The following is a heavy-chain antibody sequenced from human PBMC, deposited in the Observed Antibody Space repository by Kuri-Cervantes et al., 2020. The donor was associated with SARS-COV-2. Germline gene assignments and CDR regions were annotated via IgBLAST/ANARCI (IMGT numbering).Heavy chain of an antibody. CDR3: TRADISGSNKWFFNL. J-gene: IGHJ2*01. Sequence: ETLSLTCAASGSTVSNKYMTWVRQAPGKGLNCVSVIDSGGNTYYADSVKGRFTISRDSSKNTLYLQMNNLSAADTAVYYCTRADISGSNKWFFNLWGRGTLVTVSS. V-gene: IGHV3-53*01. D-gene: IGHD3-22*01. CDR1: GSTVSNKY. CDR2: IDSGGNT.